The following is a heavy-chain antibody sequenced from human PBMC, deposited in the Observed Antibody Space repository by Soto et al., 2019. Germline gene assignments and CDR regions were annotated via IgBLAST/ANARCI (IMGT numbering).Heavy chain of an antibody. Sequence: QVQMVQSGAEVKKPGSSVKVCCKASGGTFSSYAISWVRQAPGQGLEWMGGIIPIFGTANYAQKFQGRVTITADESTSTAYIELSSLRSEDTAVYYCAREDTYNWNPGCFQHWGQGTLVTVSS. CDR3: AREDTYNWNPGCFQH. V-gene: IGHV1-69*01. CDR2: IIPIFGTA. J-gene: IGHJ1*01. D-gene: IGHD1-20*01. CDR1: GGTFSSYA.